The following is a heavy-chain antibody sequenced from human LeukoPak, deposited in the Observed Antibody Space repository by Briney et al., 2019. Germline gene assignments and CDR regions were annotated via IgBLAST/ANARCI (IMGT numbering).Heavy chain of an antibody. CDR1: GGSISGYY. CDR3: ARMGRSSGWVDAFDI. V-gene: IGHV4-59*01. D-gene: IGHD6-19*01. Sequence: SETLSLTSTVSGGSISGYYWSWIRQPPGKGLEWIGYIYHSGSTNYNPSLKSRVTISVDTSKNQFSLKLSSVTAADTAVYYCARMGRSSGWVDAFDIWDQGTMVTVSS. J-gene: IGHJ3*02. CDR2: IYHSGST.